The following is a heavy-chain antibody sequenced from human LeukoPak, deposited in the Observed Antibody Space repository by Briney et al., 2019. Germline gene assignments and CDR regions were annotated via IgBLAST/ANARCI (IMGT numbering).Heavy chain of an antibody. V-gene: IGHV1-18*01. CDR2: ISAYNGNT. D-gene: IGHD3-3*01. CDR3: ARAGREYDFWSGPTSIDY. Sequence: ASVKVSCKASGYTFTSYGISWVRQAPGQGLEWMGWISAYNGNTNYAQKLQGRVTMTTDTSTSTAYMELRSLRSDDTAVYYCARAGREYDFWSGPTSIDYWGQGTLVTVSS. J-gene: IGHJ4*02. CDR1: GYTFTSYG.